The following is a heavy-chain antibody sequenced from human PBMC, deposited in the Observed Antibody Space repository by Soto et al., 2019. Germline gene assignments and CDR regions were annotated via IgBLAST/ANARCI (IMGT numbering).Heavy chain of an antibody. CDR1: GYGFTSYV. D-gene: IGHD3-22*01. CDR3: ARPAGSGSSDAFDS. Sequence: ESQKISCQLSGYGFTSYVISLVRPLAGKGLEWMGRIDPSDSYTRYSPSFQGQVTISADKSISTAYLQWSSLKASDTAMYYCARPAGSGSSDAFDSWGQGTMVTVSS. J-gene: IGHJ3*02. CDR2: IDPSDSYT. V-gene: IGHV5-10-1*04.